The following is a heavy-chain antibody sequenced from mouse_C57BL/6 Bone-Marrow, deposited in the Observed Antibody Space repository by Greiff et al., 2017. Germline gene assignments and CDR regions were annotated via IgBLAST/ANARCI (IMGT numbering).Heavy chain of an antibody. J-gene: IGHJ4*01. D-gene: IGHD2-3*01. CDR2: IYPRSGNT. CDR3: ARGLLRARGY. Sequence: QVQLQQSGAELARPGASVKLSCKASGYTFTSYGISWVKQRTGQGLEWIGEIYPRSGNTYYNEKFKGKATLTADKSSSTAYMELRRLTSEDSAVYFCARGLLRARGYWGQGTSVTVSS. V-gene: IGHV1-81*01. CDR1: GYTFTSYG.